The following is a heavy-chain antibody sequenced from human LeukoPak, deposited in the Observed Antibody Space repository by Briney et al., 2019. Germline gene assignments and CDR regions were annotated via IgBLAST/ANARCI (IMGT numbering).Heavy chain of an antibody. J-gene: IGHJ6*03. Sequence: SVKVSCKASGYTFTSYDINWVRQAPGQGLEWMRGIIPIFGTANYAQKLQGRVTITANNSRSTAYMELSSLRYEDTAVYYCARGMVRGVIDYYYMDVWGKGTTVTVSS. V-gene: IGHV1-69*06. D-gene: IGHD3-10*01. CDR2: IIPIFGTA. CDR3: ARGMVRGVIDYYYMDV. CDR1: GYTFTSYD.